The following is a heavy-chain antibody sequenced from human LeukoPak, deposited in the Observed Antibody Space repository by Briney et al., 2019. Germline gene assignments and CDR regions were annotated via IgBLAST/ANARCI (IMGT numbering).Heavy chain of an antibody. CDR1: GFTFDDYA. CDR3: AKDSYYGSA. D-gene: IGHD3-10*01. CDR2: ISWNSGSI. J-gene: IGHJ5*02. V-gene: IGHV3-9*01. Sequence: RAGRSLRLSCAASGFTFDDYAMHWVRQAPGKGLEWVSGISWNSGSIGYADSVKGRFTISRDNAKNSLYLQMNSLRAEDTAVYYCAKDSYYGSAWGQGTLVTVSS.